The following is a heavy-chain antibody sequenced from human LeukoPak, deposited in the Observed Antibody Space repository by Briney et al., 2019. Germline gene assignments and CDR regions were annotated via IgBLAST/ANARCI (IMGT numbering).Heavy chain of an antibody. CDR2: INPNSGGT. J-gene: IGHJ5*02. CDR1: GYTFTVYY. D-gene: IGHD7-27*01. CDR3: APRPLGGAGEGDWFDP. V-gene: IGHV1-2*06. Sequence: ASVKVSCKASGYTFTVYYMHWVRQAPGQGLEWMGRINPNSGGTNYAQKFQGRVTMTRDTSISTAYMELSRLRSDDTAVYYCAPRPLGGAGEGDWFDPWGQGTLVTVSS.